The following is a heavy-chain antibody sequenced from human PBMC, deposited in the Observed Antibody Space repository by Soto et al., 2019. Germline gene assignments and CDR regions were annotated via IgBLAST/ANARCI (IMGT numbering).Heavy chain of an antibody. J-gene: IGHJ4*02. Sequence: HPGGSLRPSCPASGFTFSSHDIRWVRQAPGQGLEWVSAINNGGGSTYYADSVKGRFTISRDNSKGTLYLQLNSLRAEDTAVYYCATDRGGYHASYYFDYWGQGA. V-gene: IGHV3-23*01. CDR2: INNGGGST. D-gene: IGHD5-18*01. CDR3: ATDRGGYHASYYFDY. CDR1: GFTFSSHD.